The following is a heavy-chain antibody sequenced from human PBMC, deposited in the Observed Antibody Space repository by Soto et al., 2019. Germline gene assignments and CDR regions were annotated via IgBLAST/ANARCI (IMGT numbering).Heavy chain of an antibody. D-gene: IGHD3-10*01. J-gene: IGHJ4*02. Sequence: SETLSLTCTVSGGSISSSSYYWGWIRQPPGKGLEWIGSIYYSGSTYYNPSLKSRVTISVDTSKNQFSLKLSSVTAADTAVYYCARQPSLWFGGSHHFDYWGQGTLVTVSS. CDR1: GGSISSSSYY. CDR3: ARQPSLWFGGSHHFDY. CDR2: IYYSGST. V-gene: IGHV4-39*01.